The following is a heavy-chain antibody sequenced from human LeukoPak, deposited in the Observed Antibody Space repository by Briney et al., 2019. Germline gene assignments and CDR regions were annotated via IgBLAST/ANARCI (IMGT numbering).Heavy chain of an antibody. CDR1: GGSISSYY. Sequence: PSETLSLTCTVSGGSISSYYWSWIRQPAGKGLEWIGRIYTSGSTNYNPSLTSRVTMPVDTSKNQFSLKLSSVTAADTAVYYCARDPYPDRYCSSTSCLMWFDPWGQGTLVTVSS. J-gene: IGHJ5*02. V-gene: IGHV4-4*07. D-gene: IGHD2-2*01. CDR3: ARDPYPDRYCSSTSCLMWFDP. CDR2: IYTSGST.